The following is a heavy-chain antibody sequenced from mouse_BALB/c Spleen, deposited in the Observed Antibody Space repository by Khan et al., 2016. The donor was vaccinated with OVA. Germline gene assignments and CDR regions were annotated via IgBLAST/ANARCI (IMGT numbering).Heavy chain of an antibody. CDR2: ISYSGNT. Sequence: EVQLRESGPGLVKPSQSLSLTCTVTGYSITSEFAWNWIQQFPGNKLEWMGYISYSGNTRYNPSLKSLISITRDTSRNQFFLQLNSVTTEDTATYYCARKDYYDYDPFPYWGQGTLVTVSA. CDR1: GYSITSEFA. J-gene: IGHJ3*01. D-gene: IGHD2-4*01. CDR3: ARKDYYDYDPFPY. V-gene: IGHV3-2*02.